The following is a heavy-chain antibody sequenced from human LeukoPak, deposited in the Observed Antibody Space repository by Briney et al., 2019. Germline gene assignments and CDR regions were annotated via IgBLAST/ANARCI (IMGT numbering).Heavy chain of an antibody. CDR2: ISGSGGST. D-gene: IGHD6-13*01. CDR1: GFTFSSYA. V-gene: IGHV3-23*01. J-gene: IGHJ4*02. Sequence: GGSLRLSCAASGFTFSSYAMSWVRQAPGKGLEWVSAISGSGGSTYYADSVKGRFTISRDNSENTLYLQMNSLRAEDTAVYYCAKKQQQLVRASFDYWGQGTLVTVSS. CDR3: AKKQQQLVRASFDY.